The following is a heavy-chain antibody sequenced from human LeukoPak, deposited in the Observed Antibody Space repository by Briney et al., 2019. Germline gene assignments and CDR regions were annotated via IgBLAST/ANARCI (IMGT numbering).Heavy chain of an antibody. CDR2: INHSGST. CDR1: GGSFSGYY. V-gene: IGHV4-34*01. J-gene: IGHJ6*02. D-gene: IGHD3-3*01. Sequence: SETLSLTCAVYGGSFSGYYWSWIRQPPGKGLEWIGEINHSGSTNYNPSLKSRVTISVDTSKNQFSLKLSSVTAADTAVYYCARGPYDFWSGYFSISYGMDVWGQGTTVTVSS. CDR3: ARGPYDFWSGYFSISYGMDV.